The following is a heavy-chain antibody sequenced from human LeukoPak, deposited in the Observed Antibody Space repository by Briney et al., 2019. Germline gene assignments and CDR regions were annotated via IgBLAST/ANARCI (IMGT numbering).Heavy chain of an antibody. D-gene: IGHD6-13*01. CDR2: INHSGST. V-gene: IGHV4-34*01. CDR3: ARSVRRRSLGY. Sequence: PSETLSLTCAVYGGSFSGYYWSWIRQPPGKGLEWIGEINHSGSTNYNPSLKSRVTISVGTSKNQFSLKLSSVTAADTAVYYCARSVRRRSLGYWGQGTLVTVSS. J-gene: IGHJ4*02. CDR1: GGSFSGYY.